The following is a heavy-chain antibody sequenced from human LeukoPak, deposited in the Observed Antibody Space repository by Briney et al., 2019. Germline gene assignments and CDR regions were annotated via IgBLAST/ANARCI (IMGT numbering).Heavy chain of an antibody. CDR2: ISSSSSYI. D-gene: IGHD1-20*01. CDR1: GFTFSSYS. Sequence: NPGGSLRLSCAASGFTFSSYSMNWVRQAPGKGLEWVSSISSSSSYIYYADSVKGRFTISRDNAKNSLYLQMNSLRAEDTAVYYCAGGNWNDVEGAFDIWGQGTMVTVSS. V-gene: IGHV3-21*01. CDR3: AGGNWNDVEGAFDI. J-gene: IGHJ3*02.